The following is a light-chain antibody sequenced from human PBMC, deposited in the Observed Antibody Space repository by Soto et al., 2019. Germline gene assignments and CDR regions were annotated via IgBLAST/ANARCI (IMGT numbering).Light chain of an antibody. Sequence: DIQMTQSPSSVSASIGDTVTITCRASQDISTLLAWYQQKPGKAPELLIYGASTLRPGGASRFSGSGSGTEFTLTISSLQPEDFATYFCQQLNTFPPFFTFGPGTKVDIK. CDR3: QQLNTFPPFFT. V-gene: IGKV1D-12*01. CDR2: GAS. J-gene: IGKJ3*01. CDR1: QDISTL.